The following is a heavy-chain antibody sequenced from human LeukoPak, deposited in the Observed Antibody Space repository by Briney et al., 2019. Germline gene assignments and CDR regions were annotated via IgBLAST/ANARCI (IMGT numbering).Heavy chain of an antibody. CDR1: GGSFSGYY. CDR2: INHSGST. Sequence: SETLSLTCAVYGGSFSGYYWSWIRQPPGKGLEWIGEINHSGSTNYNPSLKSRVTISVDTSKNQFSLKLSSVTAADTAVYYCAKPAWLMVYAISGLFDYWGQGTLVTVSS. CDR3: AKPAWLMVYAISGLFDY. D-gene: IGHD2-8*01. J-gene: IGHJ4*02. V-gene: IGHV4-34*01.